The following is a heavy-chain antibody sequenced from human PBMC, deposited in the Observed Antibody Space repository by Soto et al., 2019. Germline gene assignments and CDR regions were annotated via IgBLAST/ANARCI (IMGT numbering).Heavy chain of an antibody. D-gene: IGHD2-15*01. CDR3: ARGVMSGASFYALDV. Sequence: GGSLRLSCAASGFTVSTYGMYWVRQAPGKGLEWLAVISFDGSNRYYADSVKGRFTISRDNSENTLFLQMSSLRPDDTAVYHCARGVMSGASFYALDVWGQGTTVTVSS. J-gene: IGHJ6*02. CDR2: ISFDGSNR. CDR1: GFTVSTYG. V-gene: IGHV3-30*03.